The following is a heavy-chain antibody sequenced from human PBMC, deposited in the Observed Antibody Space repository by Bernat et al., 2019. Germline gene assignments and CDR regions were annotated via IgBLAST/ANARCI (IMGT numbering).Heavy chain of an antibody. CDR2: INPGDGRT. CDR3: ARGFSTSHASFDC. J-gene: IGHJ4*02. CDR1: VYTFSIYS. Sequence: QVQLVPSGAEVKKPGASVKVSCRASVYTFSIYSLHWLRQAPGQGLEWMAIINPGDGRTTYAQKYQGRVTVTRDTSTTTVYMDLSGLRSADTAVYYCARGFSTSHASFDCWGQGTLVTVSS. V-gene: IGHV1-46*01. D-gene: IGHD6-6*01.